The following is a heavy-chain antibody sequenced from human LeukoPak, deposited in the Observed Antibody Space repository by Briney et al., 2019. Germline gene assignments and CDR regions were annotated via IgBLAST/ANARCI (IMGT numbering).Heavy chain of an antibody. CDR1: GYTFTGYG. CDR3: ARVGKTGPIFDY. Sequence: ASVKVSCKASGYTFTGYGISWVRQAPGQGLEWMGWISAYNGNTNYAQKLQGRVTMTTDTSTSTAYMELRSLRSDDTAVYHCARVGKTGPIFDYWGQGTLVTVSS. D-gene: IGHD1-7*01. J-gene: IGHJ4*02. CDR2: ISAYNGNT. V-gene: IGHV1-18*01.